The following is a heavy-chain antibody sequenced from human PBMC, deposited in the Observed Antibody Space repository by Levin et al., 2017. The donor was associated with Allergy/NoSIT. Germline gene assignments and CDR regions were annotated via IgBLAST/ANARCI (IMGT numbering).Heavy chain of an antibody. CDR3: AKAQHRIVGYCSSTSCYRVGWFDP. Sequence: GGSLRLSCAASGFTFSSYAMSWVRQAPGKGLEWVSAISGSGGSTYYADSVKGRFTISRDNSKNTLYLQMNSLRAEDTAVYYCAKAQHRIVGYCSSTSCYRVGWFDPWGQGTLVTVSS. D-gene: IGHD2-2*01. CDR2: ISGSGGST. V-gene: IGHV3-23*01. CDR1: GFTFSSYA. J-gene: IGHJ5*02.